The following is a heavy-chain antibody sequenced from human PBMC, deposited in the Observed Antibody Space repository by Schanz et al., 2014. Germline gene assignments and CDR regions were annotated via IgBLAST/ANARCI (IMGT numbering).Heavy chain of an antibody. CDR2: ITYDGSNT. Sequence: QVQLVESGGGVVQPGGSLRLSCAASGFTFSSYGMHWVRQPPGKGLEWVAIITYDGSNTYHADSVKGRFTISRDNSKNTLYLQMNSLRAEDTAVYYCIRGDIMVVPVADFWGQGILVTVSS. J-gene: IGHJ4*02. D-gene: IGHD2-2*01. CDR3: IRGDIMVVPVADF. CDR1: GFTFSSYG. V-gene: IGHV3-30*02.